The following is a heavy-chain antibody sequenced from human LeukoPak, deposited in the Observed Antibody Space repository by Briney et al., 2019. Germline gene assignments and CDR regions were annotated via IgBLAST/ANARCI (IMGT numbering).Heavy chain of an antibody. CDR3: AAPPHYGSGSYHYYYYMDV. V-gene: IGHV3-43*02. D-gene: IGHD3-10*01. CDR2: ISGDGGST. J-gene: IGHJ6*03. CDR1: GFTFEDYA. Sequence: GGSLRLSCAASGFTFEDYAMHWVRQAPGKGLEWVSLISGDGGSTYYADSVKGRFTISRDNSKNSLYLQMNSLRTEDTALYYCAAPPHYGSGSYHYYYYMDVWGKGTTVTVSS.